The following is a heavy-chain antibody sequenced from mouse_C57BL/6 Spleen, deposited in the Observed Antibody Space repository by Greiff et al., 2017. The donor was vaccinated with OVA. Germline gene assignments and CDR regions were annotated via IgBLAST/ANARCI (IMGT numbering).Heavy chain of an antibody. CDR1: GYAFSSYW. Sequence: VKLVESGAELVKPGASVKISCKASGYAFSSYWMNWVKQRPGKGLEWIGQIYPGDGDTNYNGKFKGKATLTADKSSSTAYMQLSSLTSEDSAVYFCARSDWDEDYYAMDYWGQGTSVTVSS. CDR2: IYPGDGDT. J-gene: IGHJ4*01. V-gene: IGHV1-80*01. D-gene: IGHD4-1*01. CDR3: ARSDWDEDYYAMDY.